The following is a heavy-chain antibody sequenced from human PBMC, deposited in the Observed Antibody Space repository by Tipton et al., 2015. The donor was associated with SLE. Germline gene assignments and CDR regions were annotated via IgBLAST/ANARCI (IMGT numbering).Heavy chain of an antibody. Sequence: LRLSCPVSGDSISFYYWGWIRQPPGKGLEWIGSIYYSGSTYYNPSLKSRVTISVDTSKNQFSLKLSSVTAADTAVYYCASVLGDVWGKGTTVTVSS. CDR1: GDSISFYY. J-gene: IGHJ6*04. CDR2: IYYSGST. CDR3: ASVLGDV. V-gene: IGHV4-39*07.